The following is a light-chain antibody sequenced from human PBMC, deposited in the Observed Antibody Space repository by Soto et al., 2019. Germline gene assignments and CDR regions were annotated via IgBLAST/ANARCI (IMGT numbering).Light chain of an antibody. CDR1: QSITTY. CDR3: QQSYSTPPT. Sequence: DIQMTHSPSSLSASVGDRVTITCRASQSITTYLNWYQQKPGKAPKXLIYTASNLVRGVPSRFSGSGSGTDLIITISSLQPEDCETYYCQQSYSTPPTFGQGTKVDIK. CDR2: TAS. J-gene: IGKJ1*01. V-gene: IGKV1-39*01.